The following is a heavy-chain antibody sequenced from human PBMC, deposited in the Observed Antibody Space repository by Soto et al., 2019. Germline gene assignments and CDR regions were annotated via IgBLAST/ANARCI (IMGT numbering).Heavy chain of an antibody. CDR1: GFTVSSNY. Sequence: HPGGSLRLSCAASGFTVSSNYMSWVRQAPGKGLEWVSVIYSGGSTYYADSVKGRFTISRDNSKNTLYLQMNSLRAEDTAVYYCARAYGGNPALFDPWGQGTLVTVSS. CDR2: IYSGGST. D-gene: IGHD4-17*01. J-gene: IGHJ5*02. CDR3: ARAYGGNPALFDP. V-gene: IGHV3-53*01.